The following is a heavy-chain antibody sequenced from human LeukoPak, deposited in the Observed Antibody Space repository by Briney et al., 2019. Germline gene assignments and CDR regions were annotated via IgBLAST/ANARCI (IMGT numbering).Heavy chain of an antibody. Sequence: GGSLRLSCSASGFTVSSYYMSWVRQAPGKGLEWVSVIYSIGATFYAASVKGRFTISRDNTKNTLHHQMNSRRAVDTAIFYYARDVSHFDYWVQGTLVTDCS. CDR2: IYSIGAT. CDR3: ARDVSHFDY. CDR1: GFTVSSYY. V-gene: IGHV3-66*01. D-gene: IGHD5/OR15-5a*01. J-gene: IGHJ4*02.